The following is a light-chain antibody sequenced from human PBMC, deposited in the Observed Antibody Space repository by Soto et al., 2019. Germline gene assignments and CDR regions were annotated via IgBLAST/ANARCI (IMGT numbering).Light chain of an antibody. CDR2: AAS. V-gene: IGKV1-16*01. CDR3: QHYKNYPPT. Sequence: DIQMTQSPSSLSASVGDRVTITCRAGQGIDSYLAWVQQKPGKAPKFLISAASSLQSGVPSRFSGSGSGTDFTLTISSLQPEDFATYYCQHYKNYPPTFGGGTKVEIK. J-gene: IGKJ4*01. CDR1: QGIDSY.